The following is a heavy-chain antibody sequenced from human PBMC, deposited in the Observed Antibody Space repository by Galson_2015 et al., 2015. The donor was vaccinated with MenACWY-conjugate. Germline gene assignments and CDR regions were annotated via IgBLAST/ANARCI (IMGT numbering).Heavy chain of an antibody. Sequence: SLRLSCAASGFTFRNYWMTWVRQAPGKGLEWVASIKNDGSEKYYVDSVKSRFTISRDNAKNSLYLEMNSLRVEDTAVYSCARGHCGLDVWGQGTPVTVSS. CDR1: GFTFRNYW. V-gene: IGHV3-7*03. J-gene: IGHJ6*02. CDR2: IKNDGSEK. CDR3: ARGHCGLDV.